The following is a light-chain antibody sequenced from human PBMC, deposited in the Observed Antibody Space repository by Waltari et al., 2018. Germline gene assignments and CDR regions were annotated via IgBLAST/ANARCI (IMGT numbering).Light chain of an antibody. CDR2: DVS. V-gene: IGLV2-14*03. CDR1: SSDVGGYNY. CDR3: SSYTSSSTGVV. Sequence: QSALTQPASVSGSPGQSITISCTGTSSDVGGYNYVSWYQQHPGKAPKLMIYDVSNRPSGVSMRFSGSKSGNTASLTISGLQAEDEADYYCSSYTSSSTGVVFGGGTKLTVL. J-gene: IGLJ2*01.